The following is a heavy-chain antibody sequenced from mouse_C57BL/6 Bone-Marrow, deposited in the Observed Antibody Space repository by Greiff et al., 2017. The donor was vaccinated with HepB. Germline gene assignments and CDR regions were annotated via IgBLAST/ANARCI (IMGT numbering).Heavy chain of an antibody. D-gene: IGHD1-1*01. CDR2: IYPRSGNT. CDR3: APITTVVEGPY. J-gene: IGHJ2*01. Sequence: QVQLQQSGAELARPGASVKLSCTASGYTFTSYGISWVKQRTGQGLELIGEIYPRSGNTYYNEKFKGKATLTADKSSSTAYMELRSLTSEDSAVYFCAPITTVVEGPYWGQGTTLTVSS. V-gene: IGHV1-81*01. CDR1: GYTFTSYG.